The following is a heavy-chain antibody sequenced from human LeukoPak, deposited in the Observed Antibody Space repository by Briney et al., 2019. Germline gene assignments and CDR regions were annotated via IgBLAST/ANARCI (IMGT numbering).Heavy chain of an antibody. CDR1: GYSFTSYW. CDR3: ARYYYDSSGQQTSFDY. V-gene: IGHV5-51*01. CDR2: IYPGDSDT. Sequence: GESLKISCKGSGYSFTSYWIGWVRQTPGKGLEWMGIIYPGDSDTRYSPSFQGQVTISADKSISTAYLQWSSLKASDTAMYYCARYYYDSSGQQTSFDYWGQGTLVTVSS. D-gene: IGHD3-22*01. J-gene: IGHJ4*02.